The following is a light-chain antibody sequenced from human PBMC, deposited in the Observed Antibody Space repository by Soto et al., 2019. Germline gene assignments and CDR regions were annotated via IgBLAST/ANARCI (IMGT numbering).Light chain of an antibody. CDR3: QQRSNWLFT. CDR1: QSVSSY. CDR2: DAS. Sequence: EIVLTQSPATLSLSPGERATLSCRASQSVSSYLAWYQQKPGQAPRLLIYDASNRATGIPARFSGSGSGTACTLTISSLEPEDFAVYYWQQRSNWLFTFGPGTKVDIK. J-gene: IGKJ3*01. V-gene: IGKV3-11*01.